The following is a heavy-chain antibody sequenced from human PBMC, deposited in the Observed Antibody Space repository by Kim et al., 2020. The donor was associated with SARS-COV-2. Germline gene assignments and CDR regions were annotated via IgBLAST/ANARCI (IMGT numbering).Heavy chain of an antibody. Sequence: SETLSLTCTVSGGSISSSSYYWGWIRQPPGKGLEWIGSIDYSGSTYYNPSLKSRVTISVDTSKNQFSLKLSSVTAADTAVYYCARGARGYSYHDYWGQGTLVTLSS. J-gene: IGHJ4*02. CDR3: ARGARGYSYHDY. V-gene: IGHV4-39*01. CDR1: GGSISSSSYY. D-gene: IGHD5-18*01. CDR2: IDYSGST.